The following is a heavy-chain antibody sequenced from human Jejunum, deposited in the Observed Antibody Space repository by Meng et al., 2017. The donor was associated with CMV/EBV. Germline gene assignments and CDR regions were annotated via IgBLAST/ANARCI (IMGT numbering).Heavy chain of an antibody. CDR1: GFTFSNYG. CDR2: IRYDASNQ. J-gene: IGHJ3*02. Sequence: GFTFSNYGMHWVRQAPGKGLEWVAFIRYDASNQYYADSVKGRFTISRDNSMNTLYVQMNSLRTEDTAVYYCARPFGVASAGAFDIWGQGTMVTVSS. D-gene: IGHD3-3*01. V-gene: IGHV3-30*02. CDR3: ARPFGVASAGAFDI.